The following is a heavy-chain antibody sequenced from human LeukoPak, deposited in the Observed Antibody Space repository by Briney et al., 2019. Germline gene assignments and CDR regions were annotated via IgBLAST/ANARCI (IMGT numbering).Heavy chain of an antibody. V-gene: IGHV4-39*01. CDR1: GDSISNSTYY. CDR3: ARYTAMVNDAFDI. Sequence: PSETLSLTCTVSGDSISNSTYYWGWIRQPPGKGLEWIGSIYYSGITYYNPSLKSRVTISVYTSKNQFSLKLSSVTATDTAVYYCARYTAMVNDAFDIWGQGTMVTVSS. J-gene: IGHJ3*02. CDR2: IYYSGIT. D-gene: IGHD5-18*01.